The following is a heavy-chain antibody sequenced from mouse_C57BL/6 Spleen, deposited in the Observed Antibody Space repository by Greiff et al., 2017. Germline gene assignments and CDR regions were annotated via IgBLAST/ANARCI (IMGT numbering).Heavy chain of an antibody. D-gene: IGHD1-1*02. CDR2: ISDGGSYT. Sequence: VQLKESGGGLVKPGGSLKLSCAASGFTFSSYAMSWVRQTPEKRLEWVATISDGGSYTYYPDNVKGRFTISRDNAKNNLYLQMSHLKSEDTAMYYCARDSGGKAMDYWGQGTSVTVSS. CDR1: GFTFSSYA. CDR3: ARDSGGKAMDY. V-gene: IGHV5-4*01. J-gene: IGHJ4*01.